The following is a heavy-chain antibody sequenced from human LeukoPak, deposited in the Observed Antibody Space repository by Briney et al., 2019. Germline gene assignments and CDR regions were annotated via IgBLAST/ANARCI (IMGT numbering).Heavy chain of an antibody. CDR1: GGSISSSSYY. CDR2: IYYSGST. J-gene: IGHJ1*01. CDR3: ASLTITMTWFVG. V-gene: IGHV4-39*07. Sequence: PSETLSLTCTVSGGSISSSSYYWGWIRQPPGKGLEWIGSIYYSGSTYYNPSLKSRVTISVDTSKNQFSLKLSSVTAADTAVYYCASLTITMTWFVGWGQGTLVTVSS. D-gene: IGHD3-22*01.